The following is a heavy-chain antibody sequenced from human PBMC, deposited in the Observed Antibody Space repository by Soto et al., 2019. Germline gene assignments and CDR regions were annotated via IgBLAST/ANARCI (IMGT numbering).Heavy chain of an antibody. V-gene: IGHV4-59*01. J-gene: IGHJ5*02. Sequence: SETLSLTCTVSGGSISSYYWSWIRQPPGKGLEWIGYIYYSGSTNYNPSLKSRVTISADTSKNQFSLKLSSVTAADTAVYYCARVLLSRGWTRNWFDPWGQGTLVTVSS. CDR1: GGSISSYY. CDR2: IYYSGST. D-gene: IGHD2-15*01. CDR3: ARVLLSRGWTRNWFDP.